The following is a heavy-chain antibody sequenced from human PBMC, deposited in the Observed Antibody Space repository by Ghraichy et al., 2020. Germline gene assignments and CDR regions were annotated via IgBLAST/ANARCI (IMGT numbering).Heavy chain of an antibody. Sequence: GGSLRLSCAASGFTFSSYAMHWVRQAPGKGLEWVAVISYDGSNKYYADSVKGRFTISRDNSKNTLYLQMNSLRAEDTAVYYCARVQRVEMATINYYYGMDVWGQGTTVTVSS. J-gene: IGHJ6*02. CDR3: ARVQRVEMATINYYYGMDV. CDR1: GFTFSSYA. D-gene: IGHD5-24*01. CDR2: ISYDGSNK. V-gene: IGHV3-30-3*01.